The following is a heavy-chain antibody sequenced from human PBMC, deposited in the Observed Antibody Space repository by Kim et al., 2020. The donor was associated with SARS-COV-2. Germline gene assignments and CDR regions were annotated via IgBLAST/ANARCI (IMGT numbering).Heavy chain of an antibody. D-gene: IGHD2-2*01. CDR1: GFMFSSYS. J-gene: IGHJ1*01. CDR2: LIRPGGFP. V-gene: IGHV3-23*03. CDR3: AAEYASFGQPHYWL. Sequence: GGSLRLSCAASGFMFSSYSMSWVRQTPGKGLEWVGLIRPGGFPTYPASLRGRFVVPRANSLNSLHLQMNTLKAEDTARYFCAAEYASFGQPHYWLWGQGVLVTVSS.